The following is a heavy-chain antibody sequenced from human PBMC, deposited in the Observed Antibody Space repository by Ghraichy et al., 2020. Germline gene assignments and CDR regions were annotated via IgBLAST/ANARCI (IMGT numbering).Heavy chain of an antibody. J-gene: IGHJ6*03. CDR2: ISSSSSYI. CDR1: GFTFSSYS. Sequence: GESLNISCAASGFTFSSYSMNWVRQAPGKGLEWVSSISSSSSYIYYADSVKGRFTISRDNAKNSLYLQMNSLRAEDTAVYYCARDLAYYDILTGSYYYYYYMDVWGKGTTVTVSS. CDR3: ARDLAYYDILTGSYYYYYYMDV. V-gene: IGHV3-21*01. D-gene: IGHD3-9*01.